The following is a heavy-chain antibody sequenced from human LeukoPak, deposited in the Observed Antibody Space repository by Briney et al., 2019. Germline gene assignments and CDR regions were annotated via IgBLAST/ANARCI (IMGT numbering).Heavy chain of an antibody. D-gene: IGHD3-3*01. CDR3: ARGGSLLRFLEWSPLDY. J-gene: IGHJ4*02. V-gene: IGHV1-46*01. CDR1: GYTFTSYY. CDR2: INPSSGST. Sequence: ASVKVSCKASGYTFTSYYMHWVRQAPGQGLEWMGIINPSSGSTSYAQKFQGRVTMTRDTSTSTVYMELSSLRSEDTAVYYCARGGSLLRFLEWSPLDYWGQGTLVTVSS.